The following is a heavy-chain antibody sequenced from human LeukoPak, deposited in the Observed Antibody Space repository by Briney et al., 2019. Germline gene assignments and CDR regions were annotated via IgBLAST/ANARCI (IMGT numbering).Heavy chain of an antibody. CDR2: IYHSGST. J-gene: IGHJ4*02. D-gene: IGHD5-18*01. V-gene: IGHV4-38-2*02. Sequence: SETLSLTCTVSGYSISSGYYWGWIRQPPGKGLEWIGTIYHSGSTYYNPSLKSRVTISVDRSKNQFSLKLSSVTAADTAVYYCARGLHGSYLDYWGQGTLVTVSS. CDR3: ARGLHGSYLDY. CDR1: GYSISSGYY.